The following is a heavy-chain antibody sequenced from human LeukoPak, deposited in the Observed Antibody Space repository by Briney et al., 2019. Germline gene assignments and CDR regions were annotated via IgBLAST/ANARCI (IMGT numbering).Heavy chain of an antibody. CDR3: ARIHDYGDSYGMDV. Sequence: SETLSLTCAVSGGSISSGGYSWNWIRQPPGKGLEWIGYIFHSGATYYNPSLKSRVTISVDRSKNQFSLKLSSVTAADTAVYYCARIHDYGDSYGMDVWGQGTTVTVSS. CDR2: IFHSGAT. CDR1: GGSISSGGYS. D-gene: IGHD4/OR15-4a*01. J-gene: IGHJ6*02. V-gene: IGHV4-30-2*01.